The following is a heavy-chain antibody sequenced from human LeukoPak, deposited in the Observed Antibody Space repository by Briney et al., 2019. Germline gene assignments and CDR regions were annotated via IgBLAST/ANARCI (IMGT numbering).Heavy chain of an antibody. CDR1: GYTFTSYY. J-gene: IGHJ6*02. CDR3: ARVPYSSSWAPRGNYYYGMDV. Sequence: GASVKVSCKASGYTFTSYYMHWVRQAPGQGLEWMGIINPSGGSTSYAQKFQGRVTMARDTSTSTVYMELSSLRSDDTAVYYCARVPYSSSWAPRGNYYYGMDVWGQGTTVTVSS. V-gene: IGHV1-46*01. CDR2: INPSGGST. D-gene: IGHD6-13*01.